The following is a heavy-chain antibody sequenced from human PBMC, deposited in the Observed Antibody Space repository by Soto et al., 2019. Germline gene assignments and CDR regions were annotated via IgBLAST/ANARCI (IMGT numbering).Heavy chain of an antibody. CDR2: IIPIFGTA. V-gene: IGHV1-69*13. D-gene: IGHD1-1*01. CDR1: GGTFSSYA. J-gene: IGHJ6*02. CDR3: ASEAIGTYYGMDV. Sequence: SVKVSCKASGGTFSSYAISWVRQAPGQGLEWMGGIIPIFGTANYAQKFQGRVTITADESTSTAYMELSSLRSEDTAVYYCASEAIGTYYGMDVWGQGTTVTVSS.